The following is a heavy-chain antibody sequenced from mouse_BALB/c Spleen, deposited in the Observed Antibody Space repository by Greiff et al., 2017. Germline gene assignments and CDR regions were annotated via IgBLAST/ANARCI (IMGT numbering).Heavy chain of an antibody. D-gene: IGHD1-1*01. CDR3: ARGGYYGSFSWFAY. CDR1: GYSITSGYY. V-gene: IGHV3-6*02. J-gene: IGHJ3*01. Sequence: EVKLQESGPGLVKPSQSLSLTCSVTGYSITSGYYWNWIRQFPGNKLEWMGYISYDGSNNYNPSLKNRISITRDTSKNQFFLKLNSVTTEDTATYYCARGGYYGSFSWFAYWGQGTLVTVSA. CDR2: ISYDGSN.